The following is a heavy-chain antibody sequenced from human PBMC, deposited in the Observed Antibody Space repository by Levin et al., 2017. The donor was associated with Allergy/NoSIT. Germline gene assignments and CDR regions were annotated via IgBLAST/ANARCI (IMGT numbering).Heavy chain of an antibody. CDR3: ARGGAYSYVAYFDY. CDR2: TNGDGSTT. J-gene: IGHJ4*02. CDR1: GFTFRSYW. D-gene: IGHD3-16*01. V-gene: IGHV3-74*01. Sequence: GESLKISCAASGFTFRSYWMHWVRQAPGKGLVWVSRTNGDGSTTSYADSVKGRFTISRDNARNTLYLQMNSLRAEDTAVYYCARGGAYSYVAYFDYWGQGTLVTVSS.